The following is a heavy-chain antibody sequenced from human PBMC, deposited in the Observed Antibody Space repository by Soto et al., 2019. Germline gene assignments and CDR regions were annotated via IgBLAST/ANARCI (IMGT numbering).Heavy chain of an antibody. CDR3: ARDASGGSCYY. Sequence: GASVKVSCKASGYTFTTYGISWVRQAPGQGLEWMGWISAYNVNTDYAQKLQGRVTMTTDTSTSTAYMELRSLRSDDTAVYYCARDASGGSCYYWGQGTLVTVSS. J-gene: IGHJ4*02. CDR2: ISAYNVNT. V-gene: IGHV1-18*01. CDR1: GYTFTTYG. D-gene: IGHD2-15*01.